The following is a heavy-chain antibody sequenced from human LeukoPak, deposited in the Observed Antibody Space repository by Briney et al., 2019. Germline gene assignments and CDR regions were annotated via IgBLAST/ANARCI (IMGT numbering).Heavy chain of an antibody. D-gene: IGHD3-22*01. J-gene: IGHJ4*02. CDR1: GYTFTSYD. Sequence: VSVKVSCKASGYTFTSYDINWVRQATGQGLEWMGWMNPNSGNTGYAQKFQGRVTMTRNTSISTAYMELSSLRSEDTAVYYCARGIIVTYDSSGYYDYWGQGTLVTVSS. CDR2: MNPNSGNT. V-gene: IGHV1-8*01. CDR3: ARGIIVTYDSSGYYDY.